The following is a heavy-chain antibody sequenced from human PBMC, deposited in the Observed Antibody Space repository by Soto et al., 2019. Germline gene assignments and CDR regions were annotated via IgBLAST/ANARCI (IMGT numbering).Heavy chain of an antibody. D-gene: IGHD5-18*01. Sequence: PGGSLRLSCAASGFTFSNYAIHWVRQAPGKGLEWVAVLSYDGNNKHYADSVKGRFTISRDNSKNTLFLQMNSLRAEDTAVYYCARGPFGDAAMVTTYFDYWGQGTLVTVSS. J-gene: IGHJ4*02. CDR3: ARGPFGDAAMVTTYFDY. CDR2: LSYDGNNK. CDR1: GFTFSNYA. V-gene: IGHV3-30-3*01.